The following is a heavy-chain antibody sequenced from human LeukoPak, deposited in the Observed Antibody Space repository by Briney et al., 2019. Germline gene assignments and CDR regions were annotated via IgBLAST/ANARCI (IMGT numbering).Heavy chain of an antibody. J-gene: IGHJ2*01. CDR1: GGSISSSSYY. D-gene: IGHD5-18*01. CDR2: IYYSGST. CDR3: ARRGYSYGHYWYFDL. Sequence: PSETLSLTCTVSGGSISSSSYYWGWIRQPPGKGLEWIGSIYYSGSTYYNPSLKSRVTISVDTSKNQFSLKLSSVTAADTAVYYCARRGYSYGHYWYFDLWGRGTLVTVSS. V-gene: IGHV4-39*07.